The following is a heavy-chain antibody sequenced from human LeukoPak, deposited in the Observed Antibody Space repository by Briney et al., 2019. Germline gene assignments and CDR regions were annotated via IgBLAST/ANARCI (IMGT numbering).Heavy chain of an antibody. J-gene: IGHJ4*02. CDR1: EFSVGSNY. V-gene: IGHV3-66*01. CDR2: IYSGGST. CDR3: ARDRTTYYDILTGYYPGD. Sequence: PGGSLRLSCAASEFSVGSNYMTWVRQAPGKGLEWVSLIYSGGSTYYADSVKGRFTISRDNSKNTLYLQMNSLRAEDTAVYYCARDRTTYYDILTGYYPGDWGQGTLVTVSS. D-gene: IGHD3-9*01.